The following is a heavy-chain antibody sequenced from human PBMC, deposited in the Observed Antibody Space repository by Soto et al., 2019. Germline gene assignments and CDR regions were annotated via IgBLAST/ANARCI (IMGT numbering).Heavy chain of an antibody. J-gene: IGHJ4*02. CDR3: ARVKRIGDYDSSGYSYYFDY. V-gene: IGHV4-30-4*01. Sequence: QGQLQESGPGLVKPSQTLSLTCTVSGGSISSGDYYWSWIRQPPGKGLEWIGYIYYSGSTYYNPSLKSRVTISVDTSKNQFSLKLSSVTAADTAVYYCARVKRIGDYDSSGYSYYFDYWGQGTLVTVSS. D-gene: IGHD3-22*01. CDR2: IYYSGST. CDR1: GGSISSGDYY.